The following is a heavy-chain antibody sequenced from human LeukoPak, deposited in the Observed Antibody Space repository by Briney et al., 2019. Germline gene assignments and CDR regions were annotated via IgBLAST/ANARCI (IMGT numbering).Heavy chain of an antibody. D-gene: IGHD5-12*01. CDR2: ISYDGSNK. V-gene: IGHV3-30*18. CDR3: AKAEGRAGYSSNRLDY. Sequence: PGGSLRLSCAASGFTFSSYGMHWVRQAPGKGLEWVAVISYDGSNKYYADSVKGRFTISRDNSKNTLYLQMNSLRAEDTAVYYCAKAEGRAGYSSNRLDYWGQGTLVTVSS. CDR1: GFTFSSYG. J-gene: IGHJ4*02.